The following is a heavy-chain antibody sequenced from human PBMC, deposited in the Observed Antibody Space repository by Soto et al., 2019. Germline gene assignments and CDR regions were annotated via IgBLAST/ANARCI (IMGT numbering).Heavy chain of an antibody. CDR3: ARGDVFDI. CDR2: IFSSGNT. Sequence: QVQLQESGPGLVKPSETLSLICTVSGDSISGYYWSWIRQPAVKGLEWIGRIFSSGNTNHNPSLQSRVTMSVDTSKNQFSLKLTSVTAADTAMYYCARGDVFDIWGQGRLVTVSS. J-gene: IGHJ3*02. V-gene: IGHV4-4*07. CDR1: GDSISGYY.